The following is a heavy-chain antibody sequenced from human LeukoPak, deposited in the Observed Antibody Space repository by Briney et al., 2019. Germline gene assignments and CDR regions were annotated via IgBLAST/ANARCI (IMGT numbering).Heavy chain of an antibody. CDR1: GFTFSSYG. CDR3: AKVNSYNYYDSSGYNDY. CDR2: IKQDGSEK. V-gene: IGHV3-7*01. D-gene: IGHD3-22*01. Sequence: PGGTLRLSCAASGFTFSSYGMSWVRQAPGKGLEWVANIKQDGSEKYYVDSVKGRFTISRDNAKNSLYLQMNSLRAEDTAVYYCAKVNSYNYYDSSGYNDYWGQGTLVTVSS. J-gene: IGHJ4*02.